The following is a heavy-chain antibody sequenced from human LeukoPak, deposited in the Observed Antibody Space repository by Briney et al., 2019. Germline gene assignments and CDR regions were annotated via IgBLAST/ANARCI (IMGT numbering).Heavy chain of an antibody. J-gene: IGHJ2*01. D-gene: IGHD3-22*01. Sequence: ASVKVSCKASGYTFTSYDINWVRQATGQGLEWMGWMSPNSGNTGYAQKFQGRVTMTRNTSISTAYMELSSLRSEDTAVYYCARDDSSGGYFDLWGRGTLVTVSS. CDR3: ARDDSSGGYFDL. CDR1: GYTFTSYD. CDR2: MSPNSGNT. V-gene: IGHV1-8*01.